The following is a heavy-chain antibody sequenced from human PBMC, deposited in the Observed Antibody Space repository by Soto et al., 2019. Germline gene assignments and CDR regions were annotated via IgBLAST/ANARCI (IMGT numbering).Heavy chain of an antibody. D-gene: IGHD3-10*01. CDR2: INHSGST. V-gene: IGHV4-34*01. CDR1: GGSFSGYY. J-gene: IGHJ6*03. Sequence: PSETLSLTCAVYGGSFSGYYWSWIRQPPGKGLEWIGEINHSGSTNYNPSLKSRVTISVDTSKNQFSLKLSSVTAADTAVYYCARGARFGELLYKYYYYYMDVWGKGTTVTVSS. CDR3: ARGARFGELLYKYYYYYMDV.